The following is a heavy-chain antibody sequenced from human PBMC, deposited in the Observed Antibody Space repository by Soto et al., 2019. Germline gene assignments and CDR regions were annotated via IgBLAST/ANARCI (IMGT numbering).Heavy chain of an antibody. V-gene: IGHV3-30*03. J-gene: IGHJ6*02. CDR3: ARGNGYKPPYYYYYGMDV. CDR1: GFTFSSYG. D-gene: IGHD5-12*01. Sequence: PGGSLRLSCAASGFTFSSYGMHWVRQAPGKGLEWVAVISYDGSNKYYADSVKGRFTISRDNSKNTLYLQMNSLRAEDTAVYYCARGNGYKPPYYYYYGMDVWGQGTTVTVSS. CDR2: ISYDGSNK.